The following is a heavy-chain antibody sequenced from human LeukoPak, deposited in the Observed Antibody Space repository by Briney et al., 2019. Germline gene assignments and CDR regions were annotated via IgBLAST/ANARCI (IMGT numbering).Heavy chain of an antibody. D-gene: IGHD3-10*01. CDR1: GYTFTSCA. CDR2: ISAYNGNT. J-gene: IGHJ4*02. Sequence: ASVKVSCKASGYTFTSCAISWVRQAPGQGLEWMGWISAYNGNTNYAQKLQGRVTMTTDTSTSTAYMELRSLRSDDTAVYYCARDFRSYGSGSYCPSYWGQGTLVTVSS. CDR3: ARDFRSYGSGSYCPSY. V-gene: IGHV1-18*01.